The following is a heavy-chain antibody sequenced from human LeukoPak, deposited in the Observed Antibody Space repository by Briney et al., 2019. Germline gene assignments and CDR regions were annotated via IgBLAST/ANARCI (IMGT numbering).Heavy chain of an antibody. D-gene: IGHD3-10*01. J-gene: IGHJ4*02. CDR3: ASGRHYYASGSPTDFDY. V-gene: IGHV3-30-3*01. CDR1: GFTFSSYA. CDR2: ISYDGNNK. Sequence: PGRSLRLSCAASGFTFSSYAMHWVRQAPGKGLEWVAVISYDGNNKFYADSVKGRFTISRDNSKNTLYLQMNDLRAEDTAVYYGASGRHYYASGSPTDFDYWGQGTLVTVSS.